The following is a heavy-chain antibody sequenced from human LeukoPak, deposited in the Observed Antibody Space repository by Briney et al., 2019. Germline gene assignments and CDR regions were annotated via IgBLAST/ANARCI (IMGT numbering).Heavy chain of an antibody. Sequence: PSETLSLTCTVSGGSIRSSNYYWAWIRQPPGKGLQWIGSLSYSGGTHYNPSLRSRVTISVDTSKNQFSLRLSSVTAADTAVYYCAVAYSSASTFDYWGQGTLVTASS. CDR2: LSYSGGT. J-gene: IGHJ4*02. D-gene: IGHD6-6*01. CDR3: AVAYSSASTFDY. V-gene: IGHV4-39*07. CDR1: GGSIRSSNYY.